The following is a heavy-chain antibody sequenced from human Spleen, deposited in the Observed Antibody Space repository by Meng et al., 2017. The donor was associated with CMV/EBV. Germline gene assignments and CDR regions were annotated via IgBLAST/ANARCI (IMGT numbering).Heavy chain of an antibody. D-gene: IGHD4-23*01. V-gene: IGHV1-18*01. J-gene: IGHJ3*02. CDR3: ARGRAPTVGNDAFDI. CDR1: GYTFTSYG. Sequence: SVKVSCKASGYTFTSYGISWVRQAPGQGLEWMGWLSAYNGNTNYAQKLQGRVTITADKSTSTAYMELSSLRSEDTAVYYCARGRAPTVGNDAFDIWGQGTMVTVSS. CDR2: LSAYNGNT.